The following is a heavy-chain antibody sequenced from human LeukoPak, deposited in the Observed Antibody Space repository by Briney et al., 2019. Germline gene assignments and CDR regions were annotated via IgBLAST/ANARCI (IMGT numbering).Heavy chain of an antibody. CDR3: ARGRQGYSYGYLAGLGYYYYMDV. Sequence: SETLSLTCTVSGYSISSGYYWGWIRQPPGKGLEWIGEINHSGSTNYNPSLKSRVTISVDTSKNQFSLKLSSVTAADTAVYYCARGRQGYSYGYLAGLGYYYYMDVWGKGTTVTVSS. CDR2: INHSGST. J-gene: IGHJ6*03. CDR1: GYSISSGYY. D-gene: IGHD5-18*01. V-gene: IGHV4-38-2*02.